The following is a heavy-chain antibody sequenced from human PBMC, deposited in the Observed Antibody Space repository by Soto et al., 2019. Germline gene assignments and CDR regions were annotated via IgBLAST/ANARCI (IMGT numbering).Heavy chain of an antibody. V-gene: IGHV1-18*01. CDR2: ISAYNANA. J-gene: IGHJ4*02. CDR1: GYTFRNFG. Sequence: QIQLLQSGAEVKKPGASVKFTCKASGYTFRNFGISWVRQAPAQGLEWMGWISAYNANANYAQRFQGRLSMTADTTTSTANRELRSLSSDDKSVYYCARENSYFDYWGQGTLVTVSS. CDR3: ARENSYFDY.